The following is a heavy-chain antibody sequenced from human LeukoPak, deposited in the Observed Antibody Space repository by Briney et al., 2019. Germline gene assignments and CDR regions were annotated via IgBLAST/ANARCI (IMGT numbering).Heavy chain of an antibody. D-gene: IGHD1-14*01. CDR2: IQYDGSNA. V-gene: IGHV3-30*02. Sequence: AGGSLRLSCAASRFTFSSYGMHWVRQAPGKGLEWVAYIQYDGSNAQYADSVKGRFSISRDNTKNLLYLEMNSLRAEDTAMYYCAKATGYLLWGQGTLVIVSS. CDR1: RFTFSSYG. CDR3: AKATGYLL. J-gene: IGHJ4*02.